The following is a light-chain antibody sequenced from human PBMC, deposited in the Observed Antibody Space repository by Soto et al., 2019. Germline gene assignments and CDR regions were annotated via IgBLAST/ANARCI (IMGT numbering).Light chain of an antibody. CDR1: QDISNY. V-gene: IGKV1-33*01. CDR3: QQYDNLPYT. J-gene: IGKJ2*01. CDR2: DAS. Sequence: DIQMTQSPSSLSASVGDRVTITCQASQDISNYLNWYQQKPGKAPKLLIYDASNLETAVPSRFSGSESGTDFPFTISSLQPEDIATYYCQQYDNLPYTFGQGTKLEIK.